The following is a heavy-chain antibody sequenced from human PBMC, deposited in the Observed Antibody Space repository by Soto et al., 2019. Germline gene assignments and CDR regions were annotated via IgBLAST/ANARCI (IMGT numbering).Heavy chain of an antibody. Sequence: GSGPTLVNPTQTLTLTCTFSGFSLSTSGMCVSWIRQPPGKALEWLALIDWDDDKYYSTSLKTRLTISKDTSKNQVVLTMTNMDPVDTATYYCARTRCYYDSSGYYYDVDYWGQGTLVTVSS. D-gene: IGHD3-22*01. CDR2: IDWDDDK. CDR3: ARTRCYYDSSGYYYDVDY. J-gene: IGHJ4*02. V-gene: IGHV2-70*01. CDR1: GFSLSTSGMC.